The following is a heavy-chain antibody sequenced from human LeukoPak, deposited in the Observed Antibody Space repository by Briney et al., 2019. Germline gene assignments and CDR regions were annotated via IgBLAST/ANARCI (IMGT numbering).Heavy chain of an antibody. J-gene: IGHJ4*02. CDR2: ISSSSSTI. D-gene: IGHD6-19*01. CDR1: GFTFNSYG. V-gene: IGHV3-48*04. CDR3: AGEGPQWLDAY. Sequence: PGGSLRLSCAASGFTFNSYGMNWVRQAPGKGLEWVSHISSSSSTIYYADSVKGRFTISRDNAKNSLYLQMNSLRAEDTAVYYCAGEGPQWLDAYWGQGTLVTVSS.